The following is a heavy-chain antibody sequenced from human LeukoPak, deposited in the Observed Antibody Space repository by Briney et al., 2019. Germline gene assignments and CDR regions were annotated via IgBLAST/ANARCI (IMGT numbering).Heavy chain of an antibody. V-gene: IGHV3-33*01. CDR1: GFTFSSYG. J-gene: IGHJ4*02. CDR2: IWYDGSNK. CDR3: AREELDCSSTSCYATPFDY. D-gene: IGHD2-2*01. Sequence: GGSLRLSCAASGFTFSSYGMHWVRQARGKGLEWVAVIWYDGSNKYYADSVKGRFTISRDNSKNTLYLQMNSLRAEDTAVYYCAREELDCSSTSCYATPFDYWGQGTLVTVSS.